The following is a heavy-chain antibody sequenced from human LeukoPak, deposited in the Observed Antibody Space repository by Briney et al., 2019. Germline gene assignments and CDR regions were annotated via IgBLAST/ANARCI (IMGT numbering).Heavy chain of an antibody. J-gene: IGHJ4*02. CDR1: GYSFTSYW. Sequence: GESLKISCKGSGYSFTSYWISWVRQMPGKGLGWMGRIDPSDSYTNYSPSFQGHVTISADKSISPASLQRSSLKASDTAMYYCARQHPLTGYYWVYWGQGTLVTVSS. CDR3: ARQHPLTGYYWVY. D-gene: IGHD3-9*01. CDR2: IDPSDSYT. V-gene: IGHV5-10-1*01.